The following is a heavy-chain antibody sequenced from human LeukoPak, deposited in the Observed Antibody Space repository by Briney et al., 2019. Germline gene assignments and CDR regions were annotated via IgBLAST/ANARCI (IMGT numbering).Heavy chain of an antibody. CDR2: ISGSGGST. D-gene: IGHD1-26*01. Sequence: PGGSLRLSCAASGFTFSSYAMSWVRQAPGKGLEWVSAISGSGGSTYYADSVKGRFTISRDNAKNTLYLQMNSLRAEDTAVYYCARGVGGDSRFDPWGQGTLVTVSS. J-gene: IGHJ5*02. CDR3: ARGVGGDSRFDP. CDR1: GFTFSSYA. V-gene: IGHV3-23*01.